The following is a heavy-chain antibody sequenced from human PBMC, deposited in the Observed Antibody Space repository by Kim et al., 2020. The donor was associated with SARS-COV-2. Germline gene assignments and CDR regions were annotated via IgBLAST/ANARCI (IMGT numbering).Heavy chain of an antibody. J-gene: IGHJ4*02. D-gene: IGHD6-13*01. CDR2: INPNSGGT. Sequence: ASVKVSCKASGYTFTGYYMHWVRQAPGQGLEWMGWINPNSGGTNYAQKFQGRVTMTRDTSISTAYMELSRLRSDDTAVYYCATPSSSWRPELDYWGQGTLVTVSS. V-gene: IGHV1-2*02. CDR1: GYTFTGYY. CDR3: ATPSSSWRPELDY.